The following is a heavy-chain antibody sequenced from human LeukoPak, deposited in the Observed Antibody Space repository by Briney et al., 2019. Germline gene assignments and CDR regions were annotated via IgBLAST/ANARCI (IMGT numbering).Heavy chain of an antibody. CDR3: ARETYDSLDY. V-gene: IGHV4-59*11. J-gene: IGHJ4*02. CDR2: SYYSESN. Sequence: SETLSLPCSVSGGSISSHYSNWIPRPPGKGLEWIGYSYYSESNIYNPTLKSRVTISVDTSKNQFSLKVRSVTAADTAVYYCARETYDSLDYWGQGTLVTVSS. CDR1: GGSISSHY. D-gene: IGHD3-3*01.